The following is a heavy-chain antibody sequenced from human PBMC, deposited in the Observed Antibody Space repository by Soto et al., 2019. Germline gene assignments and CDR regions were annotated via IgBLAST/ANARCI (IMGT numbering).Heavy chain of an antibody. CDR3: AKGSTTSSMWYFDP. D-gene: IGHD1-26*01. V-gene: IGHV3-23*01. CDR1: GFTFSSFA. CDR2: ISGSGANT. J-gene: IGHJ5*02. Sequence: PGGSLRLSCAASGFTFSSFARSWVRQAPGKGLEWVSTISGSGANTNNAGSVRGRFTISRDNSKNTLYLQLDSLRVEDTAIYYCAKGSTTSSMWYFDPWGQGTLVTVSS.